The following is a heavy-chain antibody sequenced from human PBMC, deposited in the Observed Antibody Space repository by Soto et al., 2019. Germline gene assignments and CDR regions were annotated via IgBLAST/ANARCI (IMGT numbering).Heavy chain of an antibody. CDR3: ARDGTYNWV. CDR1: GFTVSNNY. V-gene: IGHV3-66*01. CDR2: IYSGCAT. J-gene: IGHJ4*02. D-gene: IGHD1-1*01. Sequence: EVQLVESGGGLVQPGGSLRLSCAASGFTVSNNYMRWVRQAPGKGLEWVSLIYSGCATYYADSVKGRFTISRDNSKNTLYLQMNSLRAESTGVYYCARDGTYNWVGGQGILVTVSS.